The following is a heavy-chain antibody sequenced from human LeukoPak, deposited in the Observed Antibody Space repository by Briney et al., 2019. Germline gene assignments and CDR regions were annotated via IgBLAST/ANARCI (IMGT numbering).Heavy chain of an antibody. Sequence: GGSLRLSCAASGFTFSNYAIHWVRQAPGKGLEWVAVISYDGSTKYNADSVRGRFTISRDNSKSTLSLQMNSLRAEDTAIYYCATYRQVLLPFESWGQGTLVTVSS. D-gene: IGHD2-8*02. V-gene: IGHV3-30*04. CDR1: GFTFSNYA. CDR3: ATYRQVLLPFES. J-gene: IGHJ4*02. CDR2: ISYDGSTK.